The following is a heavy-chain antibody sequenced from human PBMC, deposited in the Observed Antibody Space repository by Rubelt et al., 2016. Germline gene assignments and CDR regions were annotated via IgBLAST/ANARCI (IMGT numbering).Heavy chain of an antibody. CDR3: ANGQYSSSSGAKYDFDD. J-gene: IGHJ4*02. D-gene: IGHD6-6*01. CDR2: IYWHDDK. Sequence: QITLKESGPTLVKPTQTLTLTCTFSGFSLSTSGVGVGWIRQSPGKALEWLALIYWHDDKRYSPSLKSRLTITQDTSKNQVVLTMTNMDPVDTATYYGANGQYSSSSGAKYDFDDWGQGTLVTVSS. CDR1: GFSLSTSGVG. V-gene: IGHV2-5*01.